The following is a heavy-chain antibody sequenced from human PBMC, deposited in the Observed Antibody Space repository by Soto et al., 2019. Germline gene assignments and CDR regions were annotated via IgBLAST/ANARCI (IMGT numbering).Heavy chain of an antibody. CDR1: GESCRGYY. CDR3: ARSYGSSWYMTFDY. Sequence: PSETLSLTGGVVGESCRGYYWSWIRQPPGKGLEWIGEINHSGSTNYNPSLKSRVTISVDTSKNQFSLKLSSVTAADTAVYYCARSYGSSWYMTFDYWGQGTLVTVSS. V-gene: IGHV4-34*01. J-gene: IGHJ4*02. D-gene: IGHD6-13*01. CDR2: INHSGST.